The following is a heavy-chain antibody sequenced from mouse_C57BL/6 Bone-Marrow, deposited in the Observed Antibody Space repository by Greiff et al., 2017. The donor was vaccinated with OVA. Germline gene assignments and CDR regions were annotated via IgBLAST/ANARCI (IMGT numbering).Heavy chain of an antibody. V-gene: IGHV1-55*01. D-gene: IGHD1-1*01. CDR3: ARSNYYGIYYYAMDY. J-gene: IGHJ4*01. CDR1: GYTFTSYW. Sequence: VQLQQPGAELVKPGASVKMSCKASGYTFTSYWITWVKQRPGQGLEWIGDIYPGRGSTNYTEKFKSKATLTVDTSSSTAYMQRSSLTSEDSAVYYCARSNYYGIYYYAMDYWGQGTSVTVSS. CDR2: IYPGRGST.